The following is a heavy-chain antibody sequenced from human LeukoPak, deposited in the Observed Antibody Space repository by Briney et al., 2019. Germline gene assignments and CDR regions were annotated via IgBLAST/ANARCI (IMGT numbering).Heavy chain of an antibody. CDR2: ISAYNGNT. CDR1: GYTFTSYG. CDR3: ARAITGLQLWPRQIYYYYYYGMGV. V-gene: IGHV1-18*01. D-gene: IGHD5-18*01. J-gene: IGHJ6*02. Sequence: ASVKVSCTASGYTFTSYGISWVRQAPGQGLEWMGWISAYNGNTNYAQKLKGRVTMTTDTSTSTAYMELRSLRSDDTAVYYCARAITGLQLWPRQIYYYYYYGMGVWGQGTTVTVSS.